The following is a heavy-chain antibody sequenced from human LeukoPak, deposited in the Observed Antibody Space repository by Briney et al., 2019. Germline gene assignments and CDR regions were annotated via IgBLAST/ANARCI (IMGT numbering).Heavy chain of an antibody. CDR2: ISYRTSHI. J-gene: IGHJ4*02. D-gene: IGHD6-13*01. CDR1: GFTFSDCD. CDR3: GRAFPPLRTAAAGDY. V-gene: IGHV3-21*01. Sequence: GGSLRLSCTASGFTFSDCDMNWLRQAPGKGLEWVSSISYRTSHIYYADSVKGRFTISRDNAKNSLYLQMDSLRAEDTAVYFCGRAFPPLRTAAAGDYWGQGTLVTVSS.